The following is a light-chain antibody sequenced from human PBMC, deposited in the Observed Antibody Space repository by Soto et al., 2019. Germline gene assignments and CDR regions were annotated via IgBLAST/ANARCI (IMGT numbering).Light chain of an antibody. V-gene: IGLV2-14*01. CDR1: SSDVGHNY. CDR2: EVS. CDR3: SSYTASGV. J-gene: IGLJ3*02. Sequence: QSALTQPASVSGSPGQSITISCTGTSSDVGHNYVSWYQQHAGKVPKLIIYEVSNRPSGVSTRFSGSKSGNTASLTISGLPAEDEADYYCSSYTASGVFGGGTKLTV.